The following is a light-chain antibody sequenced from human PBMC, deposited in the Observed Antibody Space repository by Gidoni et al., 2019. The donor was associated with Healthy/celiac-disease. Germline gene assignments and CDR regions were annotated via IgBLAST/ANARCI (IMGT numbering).Light chain of an antibody. J-gene: IGKJ4*01. V-gene: IGKV3-11*01. CDR3: QQRSNWLT. CDR2: DAS. Sequence: EIVFTQSPATLSLSPGERATLSCRASQSVSSYLAWYQPKPGQAPSLLIYDASNRATGSPARFSGSGSGTDFTLTISSLELEDFAVYYCQQRSNWLTFGGGTKVEIK. CDR1: QSVSSY.